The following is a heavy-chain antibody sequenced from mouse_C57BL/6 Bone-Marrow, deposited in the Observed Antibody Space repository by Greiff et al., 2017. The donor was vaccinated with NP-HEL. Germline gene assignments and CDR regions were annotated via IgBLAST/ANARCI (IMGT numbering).Heavy chain of an antibody. J-gene: IGHJ2*01. Sequence: QVQLQQSGAELVKPGASVKMSCKASGYTFTSYWITWVKQRPGQGLEWIGDIYPGSGSTNYNEKFKSKATLTVDTSSSTAYMQLSSLTSEDSAVYYCALYDGYYDYFDYWGQGTTLTVSS. V-gene: IGHV1-55*01. D-gene: IGHD2-3*01. CDR3: ALYDGYYDYFDY. CDR1: GYTFTSYW. CDR2: IYPGSGST.